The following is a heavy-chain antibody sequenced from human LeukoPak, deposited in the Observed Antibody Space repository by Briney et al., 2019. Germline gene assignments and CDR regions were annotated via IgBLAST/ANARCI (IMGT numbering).Heavy chain of an antibody. CDR2: ISAYNGNT. D-gene: IGHD6-13*01. V-gene: IGHV1-18*04. CDR3: ARDESAAGMSL. CDR1: GYTFTGYY. J-gene: IGHJ4*02. Sequence: GASVKVSCKASGYTFTGYYMHWVRQAPGQGLEWMGWISAYNGNTNYAQKLQGRVTMTTDTSTSTAYMELRSLRSDDTAVYYCARDESAAGMSLWGQGTLVTVSS.